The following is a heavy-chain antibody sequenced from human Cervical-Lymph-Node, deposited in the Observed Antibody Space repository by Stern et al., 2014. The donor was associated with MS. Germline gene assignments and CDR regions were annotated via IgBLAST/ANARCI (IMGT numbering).Heavy chain of an antibody. CDR2: INPNSGGT. CDR1: GYTFRDYY. Sequence: VQLVQSGAELKKPGASMKVSCKASGYTFRDYYIHWVRQAPGQGLEYMGWINPNSGGTNYAQKFRGRVTMTSDTSINTAYLQLNGLQSDDTAIYYCARDRYGDPFDYWGRGTLVTVSS. D-gene: IGHD4-17*01. J-gene: IGHJ4*02. V-gene: IGHV1-2*02. CDR3: ARDRYGDPFDY.